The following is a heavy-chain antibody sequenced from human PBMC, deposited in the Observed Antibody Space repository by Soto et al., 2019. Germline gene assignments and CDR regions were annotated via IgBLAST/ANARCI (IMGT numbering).Heavy chain of an antibody. CDR2: ISGSGGRT. CDR3: GKDQNGDYVGAFDI. Sequence: PGGSLRLSCAASGFIFSDYGMTWVRQAPGKEPEFVSSISGSGGRTYFAESVKGRFTISRDNSKNTLSLQMDSLRVDDTAVYYCGKDQNGDYVGAFDIWGEGT. D-gene: IGHD4-17*01. V-gene: IGHV3-23*01. CDR1: GFIFSDYG. J-gene: IGHJ3*02.